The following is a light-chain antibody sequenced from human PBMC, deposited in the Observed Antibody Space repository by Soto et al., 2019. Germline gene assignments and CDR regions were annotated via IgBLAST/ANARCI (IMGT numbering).Light chain of an antibody. CDR3: SSYTGSSTLLV. Sequence: QSALTQPASVSGSPGQSITISCTGTSSDVGGYNYVSWYQQHPGKAPKLMIYDVSNRPSGVSNRFSGSKSGNTASLTISGRQAEDEADDYCSSYTGSSTLLVFGGGTKLTVL. V-gene: IGLV2-14*03. J-gene: IGLJ2*01. CDR2: DVS. CDR1: SSDVGGYNY.